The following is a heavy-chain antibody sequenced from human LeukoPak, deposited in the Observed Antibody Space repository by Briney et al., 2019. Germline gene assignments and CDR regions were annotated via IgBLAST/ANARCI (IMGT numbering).Heavy chain of an antibody. V-gene: IGHV3-64D*09. CDR3: VKVGVVATITAGYFDY. CDR1: GFTFNDYP. CDR2: ISSNGDST. Sequence: TGGSLRLSCSASGFTFNDYPMHWVRQAPGKGLEFVSAISSNGDSTDYADSVKGRFTISRDNSKNTLYLQMSSLRTEDTAVYYCVKVGVVATITAGYFDYWGQGTLVTVSS. J-gene: IGHJ4*02. D-gene: IGHD5-12*01.